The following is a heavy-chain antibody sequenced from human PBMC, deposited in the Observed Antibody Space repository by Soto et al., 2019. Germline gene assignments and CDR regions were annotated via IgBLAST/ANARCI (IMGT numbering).Heavy chain of an antibody. CDR1: GFTFSSYA. D-gene: IGHD6-19*01. J-gene: IGHJ4*02. CDR2: ISGSDGST. Sequence: HPGGALRVSCAASGFTFSSYAMSWVRQAPGKGLEWVSAISGSDGSTYYADSVKGRFTISRDNSKNTLYLQMNSLRAEDTAVYYCAKVFEQWLAFDYWGQGTLVTVS. V-gene: IGHV3-23*01. CDR3: AKVFEQWLAFDY.